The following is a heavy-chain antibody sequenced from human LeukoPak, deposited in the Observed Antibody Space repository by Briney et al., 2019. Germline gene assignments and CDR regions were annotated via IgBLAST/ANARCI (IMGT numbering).Heavy chain of an antibody. CDR1: GFTVSSNY. V-gene: IGHV3-53*04. J-gene: IGHJ6*02. CDR3: ARDLSMAGTYYWFGMDV. CDR2: IYSDETT. D-gene: IGHD1-26*01. Sequence: GGSLRLSCAASGFTVSSNYMNWVRQAPGKGLEWVSVIYSDETTYYADSLKGRFTISRHNSKNTLYLQMNSLRDEDTAVYYCARDLSMAGTYYWFGMDVWGQGTTVTVSS.